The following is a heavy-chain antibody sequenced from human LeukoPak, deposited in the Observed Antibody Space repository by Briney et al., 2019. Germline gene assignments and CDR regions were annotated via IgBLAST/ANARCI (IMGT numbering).Heavy chain of an antibody. D-gene: IGHD3-22*01. CDR2: ISSGGHI. J-gene: IGHJ4*02. Sequence: PGESLRPSCAASGFTLSSYGLNWVRQAPGKGLEWVSTISSGGHIYYEDSVKGRFTISRDNAKNSLYLQMNSLRAEDTAVYYCARDQDGGKYYYESSGYSHWGQGILVTVSS. CDR1: GFTLSSYG. CDR3: ARDQDGGKYYYESSGYSH. V-gene: IGHV3-21*01.